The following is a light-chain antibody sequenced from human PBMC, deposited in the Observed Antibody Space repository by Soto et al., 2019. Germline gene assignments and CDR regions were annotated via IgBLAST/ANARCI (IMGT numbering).Light chain of an antibody. CDR2: DVS. Sequence: SVLTQPASLSGSPGQSITLSCTGTSSDVGGYNYVSWYQQHPGKAPKLMIYDVSNRPSGVSNRFSGPKSGNTASLTISGLQAEDEADYYCSSYTSSSTLYVFGTGTKVTVL. V-gene: IGLV2-14*01. CDR3: SSYTSSSTLYV. CDR1: SSDVGGYNY. J-gene: IGLJ1*01.